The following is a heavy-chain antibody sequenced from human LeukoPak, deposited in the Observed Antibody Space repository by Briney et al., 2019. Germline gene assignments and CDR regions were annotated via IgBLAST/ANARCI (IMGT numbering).Heavy chain of an antibody. V-gene: IGHV3-7*01. CDR2: IKQDGSEK. D-gene: IGHD3-3*01. CDR3: ARGTIFVQPGERGGYWYFDL. Sequence: PGGSLRLSCAASGFTFSSYWMSWVRQAPGKGLEWVANIKQDGSEKYYVDSVKGRFTISRDNAKNSLYLQMNSLRAEDTAVYYCARGTIFVQPGERGGYWYFDLWGRGTLVTVSS. CDR1: GFTFSSYW. J-gene: IGHJ2*01.